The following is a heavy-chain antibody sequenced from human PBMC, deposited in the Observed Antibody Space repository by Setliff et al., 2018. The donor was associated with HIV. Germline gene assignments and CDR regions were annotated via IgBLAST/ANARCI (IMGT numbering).Heavy chain of an antibody. V-gene: IGHV5-51*01. D-gene: IGHD1-7*01. J-gene: IGHJ4*02. CDR2: IYPVDSET. CDR3: ARRLSANSFDY. Sequence: PGESLKISCKASGDKSMTYWIGWVRQMPGKGLEWMGIIYPVDSETRYSPSFQGQVTISADKSVSTAYLQWSSLKASDTAMYYCARRLSANSFDYWGQGTLVTVSS. CDR1: GDKSMTYW.